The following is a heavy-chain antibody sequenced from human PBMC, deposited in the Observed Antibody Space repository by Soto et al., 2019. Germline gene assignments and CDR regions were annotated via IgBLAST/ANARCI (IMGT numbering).Heavy chain of an antibody. CDR2: IWYDGSNK. CDR1: GFTFSSYG. CDR3: ARDFRPRFGELSKLPYYYYYSMDV. V-gene: IGHV3-33*01. J-gene: IGHJ6*02. Sequence: QVQLVESGGGVVQPGRSLRLSCAASGFTFSSYGMHWVRQAPGKGLEWVAVIWYDGSNKYYADSVKGRFTISRDNSKNTLYLQMNSLRAEDTAVYYCARDFRPRFGELSKLPYYYYYSMDVWGQGTTVTVSS. D-gene: IGHD3-10*01.